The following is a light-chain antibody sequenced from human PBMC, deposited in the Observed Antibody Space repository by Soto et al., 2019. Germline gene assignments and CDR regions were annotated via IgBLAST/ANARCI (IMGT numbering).Light chain of an antibody. CDR1: RSNIGSNY. V-gene: IGLV1-47*01. J-gene: IGLJ2*01. CDR3: AAWDDNLNALR. Sequence: QPVLTQPPSASGTLGQRVTISCFGSRSNIGSNYVFWYRHFPGTAPKLLIYRNNQWPSGVPDRFSGSKSGTSASLAISGLRSEDEADYYCAAWDDNLNALRFGGGTKLTVL. CDR2: RNN.